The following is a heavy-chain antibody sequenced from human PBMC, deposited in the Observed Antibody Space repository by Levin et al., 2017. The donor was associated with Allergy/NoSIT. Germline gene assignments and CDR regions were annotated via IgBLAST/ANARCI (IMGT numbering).Heavy chain of an antibody. V-gene: IGHV3-43D*03. D-gene: IGHD3-10*01. J-gene: IGHJ4*02. CDR2: VSWDGGSA. CDR3: AKDKLSHAPSGIDY. CDR1: GFIFDDYA. Sequence: LSLTCAASGFIFDDYAMHWVRQDPGKGLEWVSLVSWDGGSAHYADSVKGRFTISRDNSKNSLYLQMYTLRAEDTALYYCAKDKLSHAPSGIDYWGQGTLVTVSS.